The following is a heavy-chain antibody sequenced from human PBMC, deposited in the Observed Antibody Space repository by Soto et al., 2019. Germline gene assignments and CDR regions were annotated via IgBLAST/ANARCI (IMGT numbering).Heavy chain of an antibody. CDR1: GFTFSSYA. D-gene: IGHD6-19*01. CDR3: ARDAVAGTGWFDY. CDR2: ISYDGSNK. Sequence: GGSLRLSCAASGFTFSSYAMHWVRQAPGKGLEWVAVISYDGSNKYYADSVKGRFTISRDNSKNTLYLQMNSLRAEDTAVYYCARDAVAGTGWFDYWGQGTLVTVSS. V-gene: IGHV3-30-3*01. J-gene: IGHJ5*01.